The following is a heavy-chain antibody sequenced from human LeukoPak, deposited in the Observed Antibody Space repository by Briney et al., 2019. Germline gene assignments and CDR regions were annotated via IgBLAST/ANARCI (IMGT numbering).Heavy chain of an antibody. J-gene: IGHJ3*02. CDR2: IIPILGIA. CDR1: GGTFSSYA. V-gene: IGHV1-69*04. D-gene: IGHD1-26*01. Sequence: ASVKVSCKASGGTFSSYAISWVRQAPGQGLEWMGRIIPILGIANYAQKFQGRVTITADKSTSTAYMELSSLRSEDTAVYYCATTRELYGAFDIWGQGTMVTVSS. CDR3: ATTRELYGAFDI.